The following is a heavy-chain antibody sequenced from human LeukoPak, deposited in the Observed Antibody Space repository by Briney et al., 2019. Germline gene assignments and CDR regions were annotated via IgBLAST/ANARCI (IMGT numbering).Heavy chain of an antibody. CDR3: ASRGTAAGTRFFDY. Sequence: TSETLSLTCTVSGGSISSGDYYWSWIRQPPGKGLEWIGYIYYSGSTYYNPSLKSRVTISVDKSKNQFSLKLSSVTAADTAVYYCASRGTAAGTRFFDYWGQGTLVTVSS. D-gene: IGHD6-13*01. J-gene: IGHJ4*02. CDR1: GGSISSGDYY. V-gene: IGHV4-30-4*01. CDR2: IYYSGST.